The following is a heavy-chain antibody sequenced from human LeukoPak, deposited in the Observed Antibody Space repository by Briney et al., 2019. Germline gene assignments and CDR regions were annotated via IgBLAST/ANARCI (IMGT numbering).Heavy chain of an antibody. CDR2: ISAYNGNT. J-gene: IGHJ4*02. V-gene: IGHV1-18*01. D-gene: IGHD5-18*01. CDR1: GYTFTSYG. CDR3: ARNRRGYSYGPVDY. Sequence: GASVKVSCKASGYTFTSYGISWVRQAPGQGLEWKGWISAYNGNTNYAQKLQGRVTMTTDTSTSTAYMELRSLRSDDTAVYYCARNRRGYSYGPVDYWGQGTLVTVSS.